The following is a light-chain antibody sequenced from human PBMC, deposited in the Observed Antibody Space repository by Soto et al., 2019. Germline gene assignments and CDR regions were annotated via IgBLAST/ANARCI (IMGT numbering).Light chain of an antibody. Sequence: EIVLTQSPGTLSLSPGERATLSCRASQSVSSSYLAWYQQNRGQAPRLLTYGASSRAPGIPDRFGGSGSGTDFTLTISRLEPEDFAVYYCQQYGSSRWTFGQGTKV. V-gene: IGKV3-20*01. CDR1: QSVSSSY. CDR3: QQYGSSRWT. CDR2: GAS. J-gene: IGKJ1*01.